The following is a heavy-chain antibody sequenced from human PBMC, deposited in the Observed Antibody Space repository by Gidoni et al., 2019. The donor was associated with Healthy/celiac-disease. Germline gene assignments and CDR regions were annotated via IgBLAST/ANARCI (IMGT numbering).Heavy chain of an antibody. CDR3: ARGFLYDRLMFDGMDV. CDR2: IHHSGST. J-gene: IGHJ6*02. Sequence: QVQLQQWGAGLLKPSETLSLTCAVYGGSFSGYYWSWIRPAPGKGLEWIGEIHHSGSTNYNPSLKGRVTISVDTSKNQFSLKLSSVTAADTAVYYCARGFLYDRLMFDGMDVWGQGTTVTVSS. D-gene: IGHD5-12*01. V-gene: IGHV4-34*01. CDR1: GGSFSGYY.